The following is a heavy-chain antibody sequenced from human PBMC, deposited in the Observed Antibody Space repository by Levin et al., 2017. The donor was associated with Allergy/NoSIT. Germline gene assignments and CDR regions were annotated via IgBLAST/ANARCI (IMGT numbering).Heavy chain of an antibody. CDR2: IYYSGST. Sequence: SQTLSLTCTVSGGSISSGGYYWSWIRQHPGKGLEWIGYIYYSGSTYYNPSLKSRVTISVDTSKNQFSLKLSSVTAADTAVYYCARLVKDIVATYYYYYMDVWGKGTTVTVSS. D-gene: IGHD5-12*01. CDR1: GGSISSGGYY. CDR3: ARLVKDIVATYYYYYMDV. J-gene: IGHJ6*03. V-gene: IGHV4-31*03.